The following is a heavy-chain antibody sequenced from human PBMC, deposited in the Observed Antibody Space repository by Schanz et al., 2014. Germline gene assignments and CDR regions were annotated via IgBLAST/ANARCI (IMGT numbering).Heavy chain of an antibody. J-gene: IGHJ6*03. CDR2: IGYDGSEK. V-gene: IGHV3-33*01. Sequence: QVQLVESGGGVVQPGRSLRLSCATSGLNFDYYGMNWVRQAPGKGLEWVANIGYDGSEKYYVDSVKGRFTISRDNSKNTLFLQMSSLRAEDTAAYYCARGGSSGYDFSIYYMDVWGKGTTVTVSS. CDR3: ARGGSSGYDFSIYYMDV. D-gene: IGHD5-12*01. CDR1: GLNFDYYG.